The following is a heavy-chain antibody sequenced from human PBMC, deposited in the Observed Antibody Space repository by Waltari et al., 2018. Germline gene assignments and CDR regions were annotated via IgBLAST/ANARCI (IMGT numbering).Heavy chain of an antibody. CDR2: SIPIFCTA. CDR1: GGTFSSYA. V-gene: IGHV1-69*12. D-gene: IGHD1-26*01. J-gene: IGHJ6*02. CDR3: ARGSRELPEESYYGMDV. Sequence: QVKLVQSGAEVKKPGSSVKVSCKASGGTFSSYAISWVRQAPGQGLEWMGGSIPIFCTANYAQTVQGRVTITADESTSTAYMGLSSLRSEDTAVYYCARGSRELPEESYYGMDVWVQGTTVTVSS.